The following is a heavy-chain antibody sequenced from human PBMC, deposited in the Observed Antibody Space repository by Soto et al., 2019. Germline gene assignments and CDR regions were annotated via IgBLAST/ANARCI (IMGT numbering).Heavy chain of an antibody. Sequence: QVQLQESGPGLVKPSQTLSLTCTVSGGSISSGGYYWSWIRQHPGKGLEWIGYIYYSGSTYYNPSLKSRVTISVDTSKNQFSLKLSSVTAADTAVYYCARDVFGELRSTFNFYGMDVWGQGTTVTVSS. CDR3: ARDVFGELRSTFNFYGMDV. J-gene: IGHJ6*02. CDR1: GGSISSGGYY. D-gene: IGHD3-10*01. V-gene: IGHV4-31*03. CDR2: IYYSGST.